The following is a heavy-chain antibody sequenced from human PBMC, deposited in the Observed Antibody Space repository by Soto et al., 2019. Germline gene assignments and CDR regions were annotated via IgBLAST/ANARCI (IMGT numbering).Heavy chain of an antibody. CDR2: IIPIFGTA. CDR3: ARARDITMVRGAHYGMDV. V-gene: IGHV1-69*13. D-gene: IGHD3-10*01. J-gene: IGHJ6*02. CDR1: GGTFSSYA. Sequence: GASVKVSCKASGGTFSSYAISWVRQAPGQGLEWMGGIIPIFGTANYAQKFQGRVTITADESTSTAYMELSSLRSEDTAVYYCARARDITMVRGAHYGMDVWGQGTTVTVSS.